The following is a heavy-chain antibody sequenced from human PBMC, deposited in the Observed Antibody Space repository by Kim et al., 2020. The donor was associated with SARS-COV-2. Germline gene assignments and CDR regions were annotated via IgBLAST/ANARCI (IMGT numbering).Heavy chain of an antibody. V-gene: IGHV3-30*02. CDR2: K. Sequence: KSYADSVKGRFTISGDNSKNTLDLQMNSLRAEDTAVYYCAKIIAVAPSFDYWGQGTLVTVSS. D-gene: IGHD6-19*01. CDR3: AKIIAVAPSFDY. J-gene: IGHJ4*02.